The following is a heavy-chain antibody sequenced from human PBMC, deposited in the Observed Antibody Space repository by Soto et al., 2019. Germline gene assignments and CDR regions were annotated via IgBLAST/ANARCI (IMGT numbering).Heavy chain of an antibody. CDR2: MNPNNLDT. Sequence: ASVKVSCKASGYTFTSYNINWVRQATGQGLEWMGWMNPNNLDTASAQQFQGRVTMTTDTSINTAYLELSSLRSDDTAVYYCARGHPPGHWGQATLVTVSS. V-gene: IGHV1-8*01. CDR3: ARGHPPGH. J-gene: IGHJ4*02. CDR1: GYTFTSYN.